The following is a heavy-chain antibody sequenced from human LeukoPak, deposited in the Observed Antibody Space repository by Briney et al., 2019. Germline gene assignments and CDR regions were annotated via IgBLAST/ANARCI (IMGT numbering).Heavy chain of an antibody. J-gene: IGHJ4*02. D-gene: IGHD3-22*01. CDR3: TTDLSDSSGYYVYY. CDR2: IKSKTDGGTT. Sequence: GGSLRLSCAASGFTFSNAWMNWVRQAPGKGLEWVGRIKSKTDGGTTDYAAPVKGRFTISRDDSKNTLYLQMNSLKTEDTAVYYCTTDLSDSSGYYVYYWGQGTLVTVSS. V-gene: IGHV3-15*07. CDR1: GFTFSNAW.